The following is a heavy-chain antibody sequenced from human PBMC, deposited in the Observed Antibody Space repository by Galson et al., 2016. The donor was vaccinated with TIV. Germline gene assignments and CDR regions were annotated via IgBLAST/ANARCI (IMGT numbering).Heavy chain of an antibody. CDR2: IYYNGIT. J-gene: IGHJ4*02. CDR3: ARWNEGLDY. D-gene: IGHD1-1*01. V-gene: IGHV4-59*01. Sequence: ETLSLTCAVSGDSISGYYWSWIRQAPGKGLECIGYIYYNGITYYSPSLKSRVTISVDTTSNQLSLKLTSVTAAYTATYYCARWNEGLDYWGRGTLVTVSS. CDR1: GDSISGYY.